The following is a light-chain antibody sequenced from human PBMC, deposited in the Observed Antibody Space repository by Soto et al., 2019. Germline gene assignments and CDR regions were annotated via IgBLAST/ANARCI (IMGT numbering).Light chain of an antibody. CDR1: QSVSSY. Sequence: EIVLTRSPATLSLSPGERATLSCRASQSVSSYLAWYQQKPGQAPRLLIYDASNRATGIPARFSGSGSGTEFTLTISSLQSEDFAVYYCQQYNNWPRTFGQGTKVDIK. CDR3: QQYNNWPRT. CDR2: DAS. V-gene: IGKV3-15*01. J-gene: IGKJ1*01.